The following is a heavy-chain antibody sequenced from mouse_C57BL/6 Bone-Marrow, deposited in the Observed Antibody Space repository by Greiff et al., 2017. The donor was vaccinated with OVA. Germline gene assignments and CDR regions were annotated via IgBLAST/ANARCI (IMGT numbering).Heavy chain of an antibody. CDR1: GFNIQDDY. V-gene: IGHV14-4*01. D-gene: IGHD2-1*01. CDR2: IDPENGDT. CDR3: TTLYYGNYDYAMDY. J-gene: IGHJ4*01. Sequence: EVQLQQSGAELVRPGASVKLSCTASGFNIQDDYMHWVKQRPEQGLEWIGWIDPENGDTESASKFQGKATITADTSSNTAYLQLSSLTSEDTAVYYCTTLYYGNYDYAMDYWGQGTSVTVSS.